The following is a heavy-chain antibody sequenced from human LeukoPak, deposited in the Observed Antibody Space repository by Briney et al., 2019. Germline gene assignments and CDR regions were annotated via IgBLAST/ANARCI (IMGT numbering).Heavy chain of an antibody. CDR2: IYYSGST. J-gene: IGHJ4*02. CDR3: ARIYYYDSSGYFYYFDY. D-gene: IGHD3-22*01. CDR1: GASISSSSYY. V-gene: IGHV4-39*01. Sequence: SETLSLTCTVSGASISSSSYYWRWLRQPPGKGLEWIGSIYYSGSTYNNPSLKSRVTMSVDTSKNQFSLKLTAVTAADTAVYYCARIYYYDSSGYFYYFDYWGQGTLVTVSS.